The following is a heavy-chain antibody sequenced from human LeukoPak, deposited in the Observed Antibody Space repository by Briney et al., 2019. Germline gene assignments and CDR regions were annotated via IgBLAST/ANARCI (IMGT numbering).Heavy chain of an antibody. CDR2: ISYAGSNK. CDR1: GFTFSSYA. CDR3: ARGRSDAFDI. J-gene: IGHJ3*02. Sequence: PGRSLRLSCAASGFTFSSYAMHWVRQAPGKGLEWVAVISYAGSNKYYADSVKGRFTISRDNSKNTLYLQMNSLRAEDTAVYYCARGRSDAFDIWGQGTMVTVSS. V-gene: IGHV3-30-3*01. D-gene: IGHD3-10*01.